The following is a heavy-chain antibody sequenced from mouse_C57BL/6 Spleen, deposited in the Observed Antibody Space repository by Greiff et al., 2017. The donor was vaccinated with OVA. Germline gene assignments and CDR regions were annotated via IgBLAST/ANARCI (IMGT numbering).Heavy chain of an antibody. D-gene: IGHD2-1*01. CDR3: ARKGGNGIFDY. CDR2: INPSTGGT. V-gene: IGHV1-42*01. CDR1: GYSFTGYY. J-gene: IGHJ2*01. Sequence: VQLQQSGPELVKPGASVKISCKASGYSFTGYYMNWVKQSPEKSLEWIGEINPSTGGTTYNQKFKAKATLTVDKPSSTAYMQLKSLTSEDSAVYYCARKGGNGIFDYWGQGTTLTVSS.